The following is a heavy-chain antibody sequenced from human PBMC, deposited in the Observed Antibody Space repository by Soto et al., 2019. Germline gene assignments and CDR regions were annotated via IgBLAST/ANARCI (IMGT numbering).Heavy chain of an antibody. Sequence: PGGSLRLSCSASEFTFNAYAMHWVRKAPGKGLEWVAVIWYDGSNKYYADSVKGRFTISRDNSKNTLYLQMNSLRAEDTAVYYCARDPEPPTHFDYWGQGTLVTVSS. CDR3: ARDPEPPTHFDY. V-gene: IGHV3-33*01. CDR2: IWYDGSNK. CDR1: EFTFNAYA. J-gene: IGHJ4*02.